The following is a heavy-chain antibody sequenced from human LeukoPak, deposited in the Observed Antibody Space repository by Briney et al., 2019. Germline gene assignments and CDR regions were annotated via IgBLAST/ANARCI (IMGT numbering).Heavy chain of an antibody. CDR1: GGSFSGYY. J-gene: IGHJ4*02. CDR3: ARELDYDSSGFALPDY. Sequence: SETLSLTCAVYGGSFSGYYWSWIRQPPGKGLEWIGEINHSGSTNYNPSLKSRVTISVDTSKNQFPLKLSSVTAADTAVYYCARELDYDSSGFALPDYWGQGTLVTVSS. CDR2: INHSGST. V-gene: IGHV4-34*01. D-gene: IGHD3-22*01.